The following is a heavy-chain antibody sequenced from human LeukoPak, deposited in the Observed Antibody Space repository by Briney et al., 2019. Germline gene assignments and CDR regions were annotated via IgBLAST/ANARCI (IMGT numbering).Heavy chain of an antibody. J-gene: IGHJ4*02. V-gene: IGHV4-59*01. Sequence: SETLSLTCTVSGGSISSYYWSWIRQPPGKGLEWIGYIYYSGSTNYNPSLKGRVTISVDTSKNQFSLKLSSVTAADTAVYYCARSVGGWYYFDYWGQGTLVTVSS. CDR3: ARSVGGWYYFDY. CDR1: GGSISSYY. CDR2: IYYSGST. D-gene: IGHD6-19*01.